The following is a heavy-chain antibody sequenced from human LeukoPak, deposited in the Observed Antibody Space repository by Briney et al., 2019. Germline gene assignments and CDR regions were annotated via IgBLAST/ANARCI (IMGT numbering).Heavy chain of an antibody. CDR2: IKQDGSDK. V-gene: IGHV3-7*01. J-gene: IGHJ4*01. Sequence: GGSLRLSCAASGFTFSSYWMSWVRQAPGKGLEWVANIKQDGSDKYYVDSVKGRFTISRDNAKNSLYLQMDSQRADETAVYYCALMVRGVMIYYWGPGTLVTVSS. CDR3: ALMVRGVMIYY. CDR1: GFTFSSYW. D-gene: IGHD3-10*01.